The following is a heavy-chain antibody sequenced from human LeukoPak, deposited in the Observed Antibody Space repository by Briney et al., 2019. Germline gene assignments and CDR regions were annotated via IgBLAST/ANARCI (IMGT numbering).Heavy chain of an antibody. CDR3: ARVSSKATVRGLITKKNYYYYYMDV. Sequence: PGGSLRLSCAASGFTFSNAWMSWVRQAPGKGLEWVANIKQDGSEKYYVDSVKGRFTISRDNAKNSLYLQMNSLRAEDTAVYYCARVSSKATVRGLITKKNYYYYYMDVWGKGTTVTISS. CDR1: GFTFSNAW. D-gene: IGHD3-10*01. CDR2: IKQDGSEK. J-gene: IGHJ6*03. V-gene: IGHV3-7*01.